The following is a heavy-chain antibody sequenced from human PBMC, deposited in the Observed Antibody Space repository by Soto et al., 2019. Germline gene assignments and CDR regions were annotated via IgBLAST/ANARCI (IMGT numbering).Heavy chain of an antibody. CDR2: ISYDGSNK. J-gene: IGHJ3*02. Sequence: GGSLRLSCAASGFTFSSYAMRWVRQAPGKGLEWVAVISYDGSNKYYADSVKGRFTISRDNSKNTLYLQMNSLRAENTAVYYCERHSKDAFDIWGQGTMVTVPS. CDR3: ERHSKDAFDI. V-gene: IGHV3-30-3*01. CDR1: GFTFSSYA.